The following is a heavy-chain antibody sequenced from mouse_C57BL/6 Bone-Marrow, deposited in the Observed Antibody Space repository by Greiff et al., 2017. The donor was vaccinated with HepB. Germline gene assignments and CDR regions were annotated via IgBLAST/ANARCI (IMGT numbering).Heavy chain of an antibody. J-gene: IGHJ4*01. D-gene: IGHD2-1*01. V-gene: IGHV1-4*01. CDR2: INPSSGYT. CDR3: AVFYPYAMDY. CDR1: GYTFTSYT. Sequence: VQLQQSGAELARPGASVKMSCKASGYTFTSYTMHWVKQRPGQGLEWIGYINPSSGYTKYNQKFKDKATLTADKSSSTAYMQLSSLTSEDSAVYYCAVFYPYAMDYWGQGTSVTVSS.